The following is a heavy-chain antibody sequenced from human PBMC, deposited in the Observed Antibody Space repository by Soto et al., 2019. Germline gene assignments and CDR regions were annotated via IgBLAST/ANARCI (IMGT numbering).Heavy chain of an antibody. Sequence: ASVKVSCKASGYTFTSYFISWVRQAPGQGLEWMGWISAYNGNTNYAQKLQGRVTMTTDTSTSTAYMELRSLRSDDTAVYYCARDLLWFGELFGSHDYWGQGPFVTLS. D-gene: IGHD3-10*01. J-gene: IGHJ4*02. CDR1: GYTFTSYF. CDR2: ISAYNGNT. CDR3: ARDLLWFGELFGSHDY. V-gene: IGHV1-18*01.